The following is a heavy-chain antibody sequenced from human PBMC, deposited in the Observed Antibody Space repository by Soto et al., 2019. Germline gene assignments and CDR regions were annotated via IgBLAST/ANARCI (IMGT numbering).Heavy chain of an antibody. D-gene: IGHD5-18*01. J-gene: IGHJ6*02. V-gene: IGHV1-18*01. CDR1: GYTFSNYG. CDR3: ARDPGFGFGYSYAFAMDV. Sequence: QVQLVQSGAEVKKPGASVKVSCKASGYTFSNYGISWVRQGPGQGLEWKGGISGYNGNTHYEEKVQDRIKMTTDTSTSTTYLELRSLRSDDTAVYFCARDPGFGFGYSYAFAMDVWGQGTTVTVSS. CDR2: ISGYNGNT.